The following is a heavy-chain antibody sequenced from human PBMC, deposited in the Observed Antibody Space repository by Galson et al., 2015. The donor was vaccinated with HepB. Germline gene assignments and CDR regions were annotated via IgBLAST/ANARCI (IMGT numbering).Heavy chain of an antibody. V-gene: IGHV3-23*01. CDR2: ISGSGGST. Sequence: LRLSCAASGFTFSSYAMSWVRPAPGKGLEWVSTISGSGGSTYFADSVKGRFTISRDNSKNTLYLQMNTLRAEDTAVYYCARGIHPYTSGWYPPDYYGVDVWGQGTTVIVSS. D-gene: IGHD6-19*01. CDR1: GFTFSSYA. J-gene: IGHJ6*02. CDR3: ARGIHPYTSGWYPPDYYGVDV.